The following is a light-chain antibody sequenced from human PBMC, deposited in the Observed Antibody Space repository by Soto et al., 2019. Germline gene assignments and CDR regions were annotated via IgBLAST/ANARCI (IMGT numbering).Light chain of an antibody. V-gene: IGKV1-5*01. CDR3: QQYNSYSIT. Sequence: DIQMTQSPSTLSASVGDRVTITCRASQSISSCLSWYQQKPGKAPKLLIYDASSLESGVPSRFSGSGAGTELTLAISRLQPDDFATYYCQQYNSYSITFGPGTKVDIK. J-gene: IGKJ3*01. CDR2: DAS. CDR1: QSISSC.